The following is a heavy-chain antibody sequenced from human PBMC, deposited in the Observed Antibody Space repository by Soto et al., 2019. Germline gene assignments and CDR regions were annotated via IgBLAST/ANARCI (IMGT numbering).Heavy chain of an antibody. Sequence: ASVKVSCKASGYTFTSYAISWVRQAPGQGLEWMGGIIPIFGTANYAQKFQGRVTITADESTSTAYMELSSLRSEDTAVYYCARDGIAVAGIDYWGQGTLVTVSS. CDR2: IIPIFGTA. J-gene: IGHJ4*02. D-gene: IGHD6-19*01. CDR3: ARDGIAVAGIDY. V-gene: IGHV1-69*13. CDR1: GYTFTSYA.